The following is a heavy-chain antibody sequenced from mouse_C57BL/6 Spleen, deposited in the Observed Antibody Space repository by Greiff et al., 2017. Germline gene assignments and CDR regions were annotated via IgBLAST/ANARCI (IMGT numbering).Heavy chain of an antibody. CDR3: ARRFYYGSSLYFDV. CDR1: GYTFTSYW. Sequence: QVHVKQPGAELVKPGASVKMSCKASGYTFTSYWITWVKQRPGQGLEWIGDIYPGSGSTNYDEKFKSKATLTVDTSSSTAYMQLSSLTSEDSAVYYCARRFYYGSSLYFDVWGTGTTVTVSS. V-gene: IGHV1-55*01. J-gene: IGHJ1*03. CDR2: IYPGSGST. D-gene: IGHD1-1*01.